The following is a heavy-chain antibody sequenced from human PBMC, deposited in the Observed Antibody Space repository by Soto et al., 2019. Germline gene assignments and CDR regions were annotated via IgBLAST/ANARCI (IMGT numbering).Heavy chain of an antibody. Sequence: GGSLRLSCAASGFTFSSYAMHWVRQAPGKGLEWVAVISYDGSNKYYADSVKGRFTISRDNSKNTLYLQMNSLRAEDTAVYYCARDLRGIRDAFDIWGQGTMVTVSS. D-gene: IGHD3-16*01. CDR3: ARDLRGIRDAFDI. J-gene: IGHJ3*02. CDR1: GFTFSSYA. CDR2: ISYDGSNK. V-gene: IGHV3-30*04.